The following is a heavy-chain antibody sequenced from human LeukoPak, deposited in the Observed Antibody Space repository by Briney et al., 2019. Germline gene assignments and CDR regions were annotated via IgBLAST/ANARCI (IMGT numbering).Heavy chain of an antibody. J-gene: IGHJ6*02. CDR2: INHSGST. D-gene: IGHD4-17*01. Sequence: SETLSLTCAVYGGSFSGYYWSWIRQPPGKGLEWIGEINHSGSTNYNPSLKSRVTISVDTSKNQFSLKLSSVTAADTAVYYCARDRRATVTTPHCYYYGMDVWGQGTTVTVSS. CDR1: GGSFSGYY. CDR3: ARDRRATVTTPHCYYYGMDV. V-gene: IGHV4-34*01.